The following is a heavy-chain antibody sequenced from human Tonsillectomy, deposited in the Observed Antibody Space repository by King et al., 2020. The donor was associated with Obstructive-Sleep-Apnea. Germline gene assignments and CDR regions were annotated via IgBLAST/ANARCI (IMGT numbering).Heavy chain of an antibody. CDR1: GGSIISDFYS. D-gene: IGHD3-10*01. Sequence: LQLQESGSGLVKPSQTLSLACVVSGGSIISDFYSWSWIRQPPGKGLEWIGYIYHSGSTYYNPSLQSRVTISVDRSKNQFSLNLSSVTAADTAVYYCARVRGEYYYYAMDVWGQGTTVTVSS. V-gene: IGHV4-30-2*01. CDR2: IYHSGST. J-gene: IGHJ6*02. CDR3: ARVRGEYYYYAMDV.